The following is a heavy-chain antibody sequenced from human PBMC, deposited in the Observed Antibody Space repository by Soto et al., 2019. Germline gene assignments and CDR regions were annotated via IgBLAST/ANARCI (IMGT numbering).Heavy chain of an antibody. V-gene: IGHV4-59*01. CDR2: IYYSGST. CDR1: GGSISSYY. Sequence: QVQLQESGPGLVKPSETLSLTCTVSGGSISSYYWSWIRQPPGKGLEWIGYIYYSGSTNYNPSLKSRVTISVDTSKNQFSLKLSSVTAADTAVYYCARDPDYYGSGSYDYWGQGTLVTVSS. J-gene: IGHJ4*02. CDR3: ARDPDYYGSGSYDY. D-gene: IGHD3-10*01.